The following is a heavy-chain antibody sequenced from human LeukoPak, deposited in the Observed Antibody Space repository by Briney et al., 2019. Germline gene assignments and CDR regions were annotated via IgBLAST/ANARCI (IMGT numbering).Heavy chain of an antibody. CDR3: AKGFQTYGELSFDV. Sequence: GSLRLSCAASGFTFSNYAMSWVRQAPGKGLEWVSTVSGSASNTYYADSVKGRFTISRDNSKTTLYLQMKSLRADDTAVYYCAKGFQTYGELSFDVWGQGTLVAVSS. CDR1: GFTFSNYA. J-gene: IGHJ4*02. V-gene: IGHV3-23*01. CDR2: VSGSASNT. D-gene: IGHD4-17*01.